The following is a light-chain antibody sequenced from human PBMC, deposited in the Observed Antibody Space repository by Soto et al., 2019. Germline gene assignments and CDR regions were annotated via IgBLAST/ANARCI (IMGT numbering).Light chain of an antibody. CDR3: QKRSNWPYT. CDR1: QSVSSY. CDR2: DAS. Sequence: EIVLTQSPATLSLSPGERATLSCRASQSVSSYLAWFQQKPGQAPRLLIYDASNRATGIPARFSGSGSGTDFTLTSSSLEPEDFAVYYCQKRSNWPYTFGQGTKLEIK. V-gene: IGKV3-11*01. J-gene: IGKJ2*01.